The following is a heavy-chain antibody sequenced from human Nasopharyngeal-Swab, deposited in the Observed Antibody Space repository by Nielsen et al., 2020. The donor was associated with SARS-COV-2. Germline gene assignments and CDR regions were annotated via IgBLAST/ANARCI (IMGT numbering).Heavy chain of an antibody. CDR1: GFTFNNYN. CDR2: ISSSSSYI. J-gene: IGHJ6*02. D-gene: IGHD3-3*01. Sequence: GASVKISCAASGFTFNNYNFNWVRQAPGKGVEWVSSISSSSSYIYYADSVKGRFTISRDNAKNSLYLQMNSLRAEDTAVYYCARDGLDYDFWSAYFMDVWGQGTTVTVSS. CDR3: ARDGLDYDFWSAYFMDV. V-gene: IGHV3-21*01.